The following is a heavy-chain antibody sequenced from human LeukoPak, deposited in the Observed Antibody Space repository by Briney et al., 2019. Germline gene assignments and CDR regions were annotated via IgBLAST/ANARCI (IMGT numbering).Heavy chain of an antibody. CDR1: GGSFSGYY. D-gene: IGHD3-3*01. CDR2: INHSGST. Sequence: PSETLSLTCAVYGGSFSGYYWSWIRQPPGKGLEWTGEINHSGSTNYNPSLKSRVTISVDTSKNQFSLKLSSVTAADTAVYYCARGPPPTYYDFWSGYYDYWGQGTLVTVSP. V-gene: IGHV4-34*01. CDR3: ARGPPPTYYDFWSGYYDY. J-gene: IGHJ4*02.